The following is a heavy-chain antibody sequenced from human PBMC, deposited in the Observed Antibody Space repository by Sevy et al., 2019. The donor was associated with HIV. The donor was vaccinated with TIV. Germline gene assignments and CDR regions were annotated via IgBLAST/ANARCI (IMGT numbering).Heavy chain of an antibody. Sequence: SETLSLTCSVSGDSISGYYWSWIRQPPGKGLEWIGYIYYSRSTNYNPALKSRVTISKDTSNHQFSLKLGSVTAADTAVYYCARGNPQHYYGMDVWGQGTTVTVSS. CDR3: ARGNPQHYYGMDV. CDR1: GDSISGYY. J-gene: IGHJ6*02. V-gene: IGHV4-59*12. CDR2: IYYSRST.